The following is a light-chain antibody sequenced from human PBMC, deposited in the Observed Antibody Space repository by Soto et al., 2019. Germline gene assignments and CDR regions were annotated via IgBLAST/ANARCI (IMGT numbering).Light chain of an antibody. J-gene: IGLJ2*01. CDR3: AAWDDSLSVV. V-gene: IGLV1-44*01. CDR2: VNN. CDR1: SSNIGRNS. Sequence: QSVLTQPPSASGTPGQRVTVSCSGSSSNIGRNSVNWYQQLPGTAPRLVIYVNNQRPSGVSARFSGSRSGTTASLAISGLQAEDEADYYCAAWDDSLSVVFGGGTKLTVL.